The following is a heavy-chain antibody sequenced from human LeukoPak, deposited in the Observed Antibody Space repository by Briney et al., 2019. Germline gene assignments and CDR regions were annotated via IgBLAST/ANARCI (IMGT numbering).Heavy chain of an antibody. D-gene: IGHD3-10*01. CDR1: GRSISSGVYY. CDR2: IYYSGST. Sequence: SQTLSLTCTVSGRSISSGVYYWSWIRQHPGKGLEWIGYIYYSGSTYSNPSLKSRLTMSVDISKNQFSLKLSYVTAADAAVYYCARGVKGLRGAFDIWGQGTMVTVSS. J-gene: IGHJ3*02. CDR3: ARGVKGLRGAFDI. V-gene: IGHV4-31*03.